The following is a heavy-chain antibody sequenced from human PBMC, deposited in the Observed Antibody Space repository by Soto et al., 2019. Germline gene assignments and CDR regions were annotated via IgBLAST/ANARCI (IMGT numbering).Heavy chain of an antibody. CDR3: AKDGYTYGSADF. J-gene: IGHJ4*02. CDR1: GFTFSNYG. D-gene: IGHD5-18*01. CDR2: ISSDGSNK. V-gene: IGHV3-30*18. Sequence: QVQLVESGGGVVQPGRSLRLSCAASGFTFSNYGMHWVRQAPGKGLEWVALISSDGSNKYYADSVKGRFTISRDNSKNTLYLQMHSLRAEDTAVCYCAKDGYTYGSADFWGQGTLVTVSS.